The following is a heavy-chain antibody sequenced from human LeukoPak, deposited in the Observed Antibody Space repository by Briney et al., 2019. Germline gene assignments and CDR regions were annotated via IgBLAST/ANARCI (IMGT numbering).Heavy chain of an antibody. J-gene: IGHJ5*02. V-gene: IGHV5-51*01. Sequence: GESLKISCKGSGYSFTSYWIGWVRQMPGKGLEWMGIIYPGDSDTRYSPSFQGQVTISADKSISTAYLQWSSLKASDTAMYYCARIVVVPAAKGWFDPWGQGTLVTVSS. D-gene: IGHD2-2*01. CDR2: IYPGDSDT. CDR1: GYSFTSYW. CDR3: ARIVVVPAAKGWFDP.